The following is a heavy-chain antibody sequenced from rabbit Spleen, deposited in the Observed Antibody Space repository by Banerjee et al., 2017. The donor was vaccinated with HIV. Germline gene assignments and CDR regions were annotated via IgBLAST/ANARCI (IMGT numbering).Heavy chain of an antibody. V-gene: IGHV1S45*01. J-gene: IGHJ4*01. CDR3: AGGVHDDGNGLHL. CDR2: IYGGDGSYI. CDR1: GFSFSSSYW. Sequence: QEQLEESGGDLVKPGGTLTLTCTASGFSFSSSYWICWVRQAPGKGLEWIACIYGGDGSYIHYASWAKGRFTISKTSSTTVTLQVTSLTAADTATYFCAGGVHDDGNGLHLWGPGTLVTVS. D-gene: IGHD1-1*01.